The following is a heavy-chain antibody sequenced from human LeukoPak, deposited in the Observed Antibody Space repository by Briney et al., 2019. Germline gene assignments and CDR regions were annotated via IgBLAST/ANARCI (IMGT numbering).Heavy chain of an antibody. CDR1: GYTFTGYY. Sequence: ASVKASCKASGYTFTGYYMHWVRHAPGQGLKWRVCISAYNGNTNYAQKLQRRVTMTTDTSTSTAYMELRSLRSEDTAVYYCASIRTGYPLDYWGQGTLGTVSS. CDR2: ISAYNGNT. CDR3: ASIRTGYPLDY. V-gene: IGHV1-18*04. D-gene: IGHD2-8*02. J-gene: IGHJ4*02.